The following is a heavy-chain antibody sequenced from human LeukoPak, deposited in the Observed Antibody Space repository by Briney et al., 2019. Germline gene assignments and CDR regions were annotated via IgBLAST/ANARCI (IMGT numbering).Heavy chain of an antibody. Sequence: PGESLTLSCPASGSTFSSHSMKWVSQAPEKWLVWEGLFRSKAHGGTTEYAASVKGRFTISRYDSKSIAYLQMNSLKTEDTAVYYCTRDPPLYDFWSGYYGDYYYMDVWGKGTTVTVSS. J-gene: IGHJ6*03. V-gene: IGHV3-49*04. CDR3: TRDPPLYDFWSGYYGDYYYMDV. CDR2: FRSKAHGGTT. CDR1: GSTFSSHS. D-gene: IGHD3-3*01.